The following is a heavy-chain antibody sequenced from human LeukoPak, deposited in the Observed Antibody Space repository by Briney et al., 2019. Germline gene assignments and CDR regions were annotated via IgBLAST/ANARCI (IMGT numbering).Heavy chain of an antibody. J-gene: IGHJ3*02. CDR2: ISGSGGST. D-gene: IGHD2-2*02. Sequence: GGSLRLSCAASGFTFSSYAMSWVRQAPGKGLEWVSAISGSGGSTYYADSVKGRFTISGDNSKNTLYLQMNSLRAEDTAVYYCAKDGDDIVVVPAAIENDAFDIWGQGTMVTVSS. CDR1: GFTFSSYA. V-gene: IGHV3-23*01. CDR3: AKDGDDIVVVPAAIENDAFDI.